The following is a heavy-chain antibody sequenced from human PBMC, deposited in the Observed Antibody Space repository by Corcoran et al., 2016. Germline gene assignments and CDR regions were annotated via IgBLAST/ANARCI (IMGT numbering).Heavy chain of an antibody. CDR1: GFTFTNYW. CDR2: TKQDGSEK. J-gene: IGHJ4*02. D-gene: IGHD3-10*01. V-gene: IGHV3-7*01. CDR3: ARDLNGGEGH. Sequence: EVQLVESGGGLVQPGGSLRLSCAASGFTFTNYWMTWVRQAPGKGLEWVATTKQDGSEKYYVGSVKGRFTISRDNAKNLLYLQMNSLTDEDTAVYFCARDLNGGEGHWGQGTLVTVSS.